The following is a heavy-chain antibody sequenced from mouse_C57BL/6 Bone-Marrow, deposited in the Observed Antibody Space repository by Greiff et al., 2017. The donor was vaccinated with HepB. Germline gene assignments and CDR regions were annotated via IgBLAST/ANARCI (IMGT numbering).Heavy chain of an antibody. CDR1: GYTFTDYY. J-gene: IGHJ2*01. D-gene: IGHD1-1*01. CDR2: INPNNGGT. V-gene: IGHV1-26*01. CDR3: ARSDYYGSSPYFDY. Sequence: EVKLQQSGPELVKPGASVKISCKASGYTFTDYYMNWVKQSHGKSLEWIGDINPNNGGTSYNQKFKGKATLTVDKSSSTAYMELRSLTSEDSAVYYCARSDYYGSSPYFDYWGQGTTLTVSS.